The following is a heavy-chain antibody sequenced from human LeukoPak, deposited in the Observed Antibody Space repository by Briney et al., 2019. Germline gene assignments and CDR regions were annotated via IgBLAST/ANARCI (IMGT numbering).Heavy chain of an antibody. Sequence: SETLSLTCTVSGGSISSSSYYWGWIRQPPGKGREWIGRIYYSGSTYYNPSLKSRVTISVDTSKNQFSLKLSSVTAADTAVYYCARREVQFDSSGYYSSAFDIWGQGTMVTVSS. CDR1: GGSISSSSYY. CDR2: IYYSGST. D-gene: IGHD3-22*01. CDR3: ARREVQFDSSGYYSSAFDI. J-gene: IGHJ3*02. V-gene: IGHV4-39*01.